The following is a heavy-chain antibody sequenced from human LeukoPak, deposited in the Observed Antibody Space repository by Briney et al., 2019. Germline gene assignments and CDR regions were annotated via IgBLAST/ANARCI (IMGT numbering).Heavy chain of an antibody. CDR1: GFTLSSYA. J-gene: IGHJ4*02. Sequence: GGSLRLSCAASGFTLSSYAMSWVRQAPGKGLEWVSAISGSGGSTYYADSVKGRFTISRDNSKNTLYLQMNSLRAEDTAVYYCAKVSGDYVGFDYWGQGTLVTVSS. D-gene: IGHD4-17*01. CDR2: ISGSGGST. V-gene: IGHV3-23*01. CDR3: AKVSGDYVGFDY.